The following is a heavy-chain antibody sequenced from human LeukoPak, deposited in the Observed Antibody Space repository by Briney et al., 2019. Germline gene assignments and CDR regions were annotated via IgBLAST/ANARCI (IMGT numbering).Heavy chain of an antibody. CDR2: FDPEDGET. D-gene: IGHD3-10*01. J-gene: IGHJ4*02. Sequence: ASVRVSCKVSGYTLTELSMHWVRQAPGKGLEWMGGFDPEDGETIYARKFQGRVTMTEDTSTDTAYMELSSLRSEDTAVYYCATEITMVRGVIIMRSEALDYWGQGTLVTVSS. V-gene: IGHV1-24*01. CDR1: GYTLTELS. CDR3: ATEITMVRGVIIMRSEALDY.